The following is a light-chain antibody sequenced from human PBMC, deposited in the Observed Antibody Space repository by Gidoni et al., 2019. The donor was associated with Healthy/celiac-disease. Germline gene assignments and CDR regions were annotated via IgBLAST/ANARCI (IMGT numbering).Light chain of an antibody. CDR2: WTS. Sequence: DIVMTQSPDSLAVSLGERATINCKSSQSVLYSSNNKNYLAWYQQKPGQPPKLLIYWTSTRESGVPDRSRGSGSGTDFTLTISSLQAEDVAVYYCQQYYRTPWTFGKGTKVDLK. V-gene: IGKV4-1*01. CDR3: QQYYRTPWT. CDR1: QSVLYSSNNKNY. J-gene: IGKJ1*01.